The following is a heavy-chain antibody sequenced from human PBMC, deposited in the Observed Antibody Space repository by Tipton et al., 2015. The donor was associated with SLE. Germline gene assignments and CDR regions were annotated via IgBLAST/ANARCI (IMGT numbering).Heavy chain of an antibody. J-gene: IGHJ4*02. D-gene: IGHD6-19*01. CDR3: ARGLAVAGPDY. V-gene: IGHV3-21*03. CDR1: GFTFSSYW. CDR2: ISSSSSYI. Sequence: SLRLSCVASGFTFSSYWMNWVRQAPGKGLEWVSSISSSSSYIYYADSVKGRFTISRDNAKNSLYLQMNSLRAEDTAVYYCARGLAVAGPDYWGQGTLVTVSS.